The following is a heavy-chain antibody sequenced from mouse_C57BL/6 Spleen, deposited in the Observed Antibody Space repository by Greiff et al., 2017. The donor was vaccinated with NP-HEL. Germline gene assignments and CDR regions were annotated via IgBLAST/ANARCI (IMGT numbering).Heavy chain of an antibody. CDR1: GYTFTSYW. D-gene: IGHD4-1*01. J-gene: IGHJ1*03. Sequence: QVQLKQPGAELVMPGASVKLSCKASGYTFTSYWMHWVKQRPGQGLEWIGEIDPSDSYTNYNQKFKGKSTLTVDKSSSTAYMQLSSLTSEDSAVYYCAREGGQTGTRYFDVWGTGTTVTVSS. CDR2: IDPSDSYT. V-gene: IGHV1-69*01. CDR3: AREGGQTGTRYFDV.